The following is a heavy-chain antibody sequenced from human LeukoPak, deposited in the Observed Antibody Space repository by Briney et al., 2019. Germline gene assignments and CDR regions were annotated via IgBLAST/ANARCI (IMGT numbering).Heavy chain of an antibody. Sequence: GGSLRLSCAVSGFTVSSNYMNWVRQAPGKGLEWVSVIYSGGSTCYADSVKGRFTISRDNSKNTLYLQMNSLRAEDTAVYYCARSRYGTTWSSSWEFDYWGQGILVTVSS. CDR1: GFTVSSNY. CDR3: ARSRYGTTWSSSWEFDY. V-gene: IGHV3-66*01. D-gene: IGHD6-13*01. CDR2: IYSGGST. J-gene: IGHJ4*02.